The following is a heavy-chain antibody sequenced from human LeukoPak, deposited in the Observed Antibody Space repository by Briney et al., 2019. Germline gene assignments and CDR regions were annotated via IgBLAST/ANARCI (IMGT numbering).Heavy chain of an antibody. CDR1: GGSISSSSYY. V-gene: IGHV4-39*07. D-gene: IGHD1-26*01. CDR3: ARARVVGATRLDY. CDR2: IYYSGST. J-gene: IGHJ4*02. Sequence: SETLSLTCTVSGGSISSSSYYWGWIRQPPGKGLEWIGSIYYSGSTYHNPSLKSRVTISVDRSKNQFSLKLSSVTAADTAVYYCARARVVGATRLDYWGQGTLVTVSS.